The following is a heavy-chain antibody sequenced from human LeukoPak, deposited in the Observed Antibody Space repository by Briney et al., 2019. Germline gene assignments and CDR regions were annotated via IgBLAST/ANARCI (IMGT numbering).Heavy chain of an antibody. V-gene: IGHV4-59*01. D-gene: IGHD1-1*01. CDR1: GGSLSSYY. CDR2: IYYSGST. Sequence: SETLSLTCTVSGGSLSSYYWSWIRQPPGKGLEWIGYIYYSGSTNYNPSLKSRVTISVDTSKNQFSLKLSSVTAADTAVYYCVRWGTFNDAFDIWGQGTMVTVSS. CDR3: VRWGTFNDAFDI. J-gene: IGHJ3*02.